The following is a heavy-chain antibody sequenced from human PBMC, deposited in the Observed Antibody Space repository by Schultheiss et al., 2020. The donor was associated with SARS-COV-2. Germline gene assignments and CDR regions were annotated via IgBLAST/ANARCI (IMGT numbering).Heavy chain of an antibody. CDR2: IYPGDSDT. D-gene: IGHD1-1*01. J-gene: IGHJ4*02. CDR1: GYSFTSYW. CDR3: ARRATGTPFDY. V-gene: IGHV5-51*01. Sequence: GGSLRLSCKGSGYSFTSYWIGWVRQMPGKGLEWMGIIYPGDSDTRYSPSFQGQVTISADKSISTAYLQWSSLKASDTGVYYCARRATGTPFDYWGQGTLVTVSS.